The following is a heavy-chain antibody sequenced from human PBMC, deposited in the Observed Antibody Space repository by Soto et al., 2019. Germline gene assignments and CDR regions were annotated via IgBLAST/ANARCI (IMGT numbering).Heavy chain of an antibody. CDR3: ANARQWLPGDAFDI. J-gene: IGHJ3*02. V-gene: IGHV3-9*01. CDR1: GFTFDDYA. D-gene: IGHD6-19*01. Sequence: EVQLVESGGGLVQPGRSLRLSCAASGFTFDDYAMHWVRQAPGKGLEWVSGISWNSGSIGYADSVKDRFTISRDNAKNSLYLQMNSLRAEDTALYYCANARQWLPGDAFDIWGQGTMVTVSS. CDR2: ISWNSGSI.